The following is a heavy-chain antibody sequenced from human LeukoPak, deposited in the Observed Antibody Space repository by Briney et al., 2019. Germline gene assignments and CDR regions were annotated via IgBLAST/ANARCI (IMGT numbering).Heavy chain of an antibody. Sequence: SETLSLTCAVYGGSFSGYYWYWIRQPPGKGLEWIGEINYSGSTNYNPSLKSRVTISADTSKNQFSLKMSSVTAADTAVHYCATTSGYWGQGTLVTVSS. CDR3: ATTSGY. CDR1: GGSFSGYY. D-gene: IGHD3-10*01. J-gene: IGHJ4*02. V-gene: IGHV4-34*01. CDR2: INYSGST.